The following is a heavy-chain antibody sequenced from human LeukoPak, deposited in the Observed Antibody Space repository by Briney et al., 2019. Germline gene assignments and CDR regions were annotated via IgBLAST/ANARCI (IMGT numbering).Heavy chain of an antibody. CDR1: GYTFTDYY. Sequence: ASVKVSCKASGYTFTDYYMHWVRQAPGQGFEWMGWINPDSGGTNYAQKFQGRVTMTRDTSISTAYMELSRLRSNDTAVYYCARRALFGDSGYDYNWFDPWGQGTLVTVSS. CDR3: ARRALFGDSGYDYNWFDP. CDR2: INPDSGGT. J-gene: IGHJ5*02. D-gene: IGHD5-12*01. V-gene: IGHV1-2*02.